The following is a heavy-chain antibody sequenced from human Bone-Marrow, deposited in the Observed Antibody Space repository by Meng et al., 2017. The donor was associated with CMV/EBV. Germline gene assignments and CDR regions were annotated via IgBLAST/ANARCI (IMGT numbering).Heavy chain of an antibody. V-gene: IGHV3-30*02. CDR2: IRYDGSNK. J-gene: IGHJ4*02. Sequence: GGSLRLSCAASGFTFSFYGMHWVRQAPGKGLEWVAFIRYDGSNKYYADSVKGRFTISRDNSKNTLYLQMNSLRAEDTAVYYCAKDVRSFYDFWSGYSGDYWGQGTLVTVSS. CDR3: AKDVRSFYDFWSGYSGDY. CDR1: GFTFSFYG. D-gene: IGHD3-3*01.